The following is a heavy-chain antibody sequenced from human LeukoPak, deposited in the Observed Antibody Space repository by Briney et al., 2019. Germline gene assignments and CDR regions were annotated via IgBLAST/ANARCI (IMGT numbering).Heavy chain of an antibody. CDR3: VQVGSNYYLN. J-gene: IGHJ4*02. Sequence: GGSLSLSCSVSVHTYRLYHTHCVRHTPGKGREYFSAISKNGDDTYYADSVKGRFTISRDNSKNTLYLQMSSLRTEDAAVFYCVQVGSNYYLNWGQGTLVIVSS. CDR1: VHTYRLYH. D-gene: IGHD4-11*01. V-gene: IGHV3-64D*06. CDR2: ISKNGDDT.